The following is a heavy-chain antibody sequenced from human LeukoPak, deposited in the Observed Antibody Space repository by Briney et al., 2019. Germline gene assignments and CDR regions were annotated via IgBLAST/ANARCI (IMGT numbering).Heavy chain of an antibody. CDR3: AGGPLNYGDYSYADY. CDR1: GYTFTSYG. J-gene: IGHJ4*02. Sequence: GASVKVSCKASGYTFTSYGISWVRQAPGQGLEWMGWISAYNGNTNYAQKLQGRVTMTTDTSTSTAYMELRSLRSDDTAVYYCAGGPLNYGDYSYADYWGQGTLVTVSS. D-gene: IGHD4-17*01. CDR2: ISAYNGNT. V-gene: IGHV1-18*04.